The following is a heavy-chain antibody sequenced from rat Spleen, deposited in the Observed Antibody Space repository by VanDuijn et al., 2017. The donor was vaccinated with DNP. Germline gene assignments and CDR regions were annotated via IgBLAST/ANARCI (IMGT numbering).Heavy chain of an antibody. D-gene: IGHD4-3*01. CDR1: GFTFNNYW. Sequence: EVQLVESGGDLVQPGRSLKLSCVASGFTFNNYWMAWIRQGPGQGLEWITSITGSGGSSYYPESVKGRFTISIDNAKRTLYLQMTSLRSEDMTTYYCARWYNSGYYFDYWGQGVMVTVSS. J-gene: IGHJ2*01. V-gene: IGHV5-31*01. CDR3: ARWYNSGYYFDY. CDR2: ITGSGGSS.